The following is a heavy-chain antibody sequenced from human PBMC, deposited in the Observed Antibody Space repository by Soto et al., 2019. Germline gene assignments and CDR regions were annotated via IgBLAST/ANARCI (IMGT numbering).Heavy chain of an antibody. D-gene: IGHD3-3*02. CDR2: IIPIFGTT. Sequence: GASVKVSCKASGGTFSSYAISWVRQAPGQGLEWMGGIIPIFGTTNYAQKLQGRVTMTTDTSTSTAYMELSSLRSDDTAVYYCARDFPFLEWSGPAAKDFYYYYGMDVWGQGTTVTVSS. CDR3: ARDFPFLEWSGPAAKDFYYYYGMDV. V-gene: IGHV1-69*05. CDR1: GGTFSSYA. J-gene: IGHJ6*02.